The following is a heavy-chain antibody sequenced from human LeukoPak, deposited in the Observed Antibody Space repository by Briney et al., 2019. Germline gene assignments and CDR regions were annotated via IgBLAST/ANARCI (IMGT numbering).Heavy chain of an antibody. D-gene: IGHD1-26*01. J-gene: IGHJ3*02. CDR2: INHSGST. V-gene: IGHV4-34*01. Sequence: SETLSLTCAVYGGSFSGYYWSWIRQPPGKGLEWIGEINHSGSTNYNPSLKSRVTISVDTSKNQFSLKLSSVTAADTAVYYCAREWELTDAFDIWGQGTMVTVSS. CDR1: GGSFSGYY. CDR3: AREWELTDAFDI.